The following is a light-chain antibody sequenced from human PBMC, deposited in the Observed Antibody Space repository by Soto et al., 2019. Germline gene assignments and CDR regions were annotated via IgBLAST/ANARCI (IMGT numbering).Light chain of an antibody. J-gene: IGKJ5*01. CDR3: QQANSFPIT. CDR2: DAS. V-gene: IGKV1-9*01. CDR1: QGINIF. Sequence: DIQLTQSPSFLSASLGDRVTITCRASQGINIFLAWFQQKPGKVPKLLIYDASTLQSGVPSRFSGSGSGTDFTLTISSLQPEDFATYYCQQANSFPITFGQGTRLEIK.